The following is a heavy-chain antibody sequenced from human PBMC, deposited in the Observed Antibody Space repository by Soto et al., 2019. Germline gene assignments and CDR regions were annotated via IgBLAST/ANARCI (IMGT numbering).Heavy chain of an antibody. Sequence: PGKGLEWVALISHDGSNKYYADSVKGRFTISRDNSKNTLFLQMNSLRAEDTAVYYCARWTGQRDSDCYFWGQGTLDTAPQ. J-gene: IGHJ4*02. CDR3: ARWTGQRDSDCYF. V-gene: IGHV3-30-3*01. CDR2: ISHDGSNK. D-gene: IGHD5-18*01.